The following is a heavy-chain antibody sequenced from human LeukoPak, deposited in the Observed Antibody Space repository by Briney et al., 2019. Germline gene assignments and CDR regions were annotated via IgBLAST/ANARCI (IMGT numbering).Heavy chain of an antibody. V-gene: IGHV4-61*01. J-gene: IGHJ4*02. CDR2: IYYSGCT. Sequence: SETLSLTCTVSGGSVNSGNYYWSWIRQPPGKGLAWIGEIYYSGCTNYNPSFKSRVTISLDTSKNQFSLKLSSVTAADTAVYYCARRGGSGRSFDSWGQGTLVTVSS. CDR1: GGSVNSGNYY. CDR3: ARRGGSGRSFDS. D-gene: IGHD3-10*01.